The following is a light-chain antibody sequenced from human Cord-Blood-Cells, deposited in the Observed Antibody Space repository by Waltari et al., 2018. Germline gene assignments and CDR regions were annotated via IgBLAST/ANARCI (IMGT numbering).Light chain of an antibody. J-gene: IGKJ2*01. V-gene: IGKV3-11*01. CDR3: QQRSNWPPYT. CDR2: DAS. Sequence: IVLTQSPATLSLSPGERATLSCRASQSVSSYLAWYQQKPSHAPRLLIYDASNRATGIPARFSGSGSGTDFTLTISSLEPEDFAVYYCQQRSNWPPYTFGQGTKLEIK. CDR1: QSVSSY.